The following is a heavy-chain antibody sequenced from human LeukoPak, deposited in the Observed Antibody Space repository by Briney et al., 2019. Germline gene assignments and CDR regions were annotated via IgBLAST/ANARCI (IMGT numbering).Heavy chain of an antibody. CDR1: GVTSSSYA. J-gene: IGHJ4*02. CDR3: ARAPVTSCRGAFCYPFDY. D-gene: IGHD2-15*01. Sequence: GGSLRLSRVLSGVTSSSYATSWVRHAPGKGLEWGAATRSSVSGTYHADSVRGRFTICRDNSKNTVYLQMNSLRAEDAAVYYSARAPVTSCRGAFCYPFDYWGPGILVTVSS. V-gene: IGHV3-23*01. CDR2: TRSSVSGT.